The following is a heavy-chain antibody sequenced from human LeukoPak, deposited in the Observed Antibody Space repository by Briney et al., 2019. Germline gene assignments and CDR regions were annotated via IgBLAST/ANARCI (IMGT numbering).Heavy chain of an antibody. D-gene: IGHD2/OR15-2a*01. V-gene: IGHV4-4*02. CDR1: GGSISSSNW. CDR2: IYHSGST. CDR3: ARDLNKFRAPYGMDV. Sequence: SETLSLTCAVSGGSISSSNWWSWVRQPPGKGLEWIGEIYHSGSTNYNPSLKSRVTISVDKSKNQFSLKLSSVTAADTAVYYCARDLNKFRAPYGMDVWGKGTTVTVSS. J-gene: IGHJ6*04.